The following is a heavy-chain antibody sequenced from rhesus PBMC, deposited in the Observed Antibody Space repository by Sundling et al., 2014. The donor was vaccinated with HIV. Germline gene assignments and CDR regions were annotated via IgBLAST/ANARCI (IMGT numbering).Heavy chain of an antibody. CDR3: TGSITRMITVTITPRDFDY. J-gene: IGHJ4*01. V-gene: IGHV3-136*01. CDR2: ISSASVYI. D-gene: IGHD3-9*01. CDR1: GFTFSSYG. Sequence: EVQLVESGEAWSSLEGPVRLSCAASGFTFSSYGMSWVRQAPGKGLEWVSSISSASVYIYYADSVKGRFTISRDNAKNSLSLQMNSLRAEDTAVYYCTGSITRMITVTITPRDFDYWGRGSPGHRLL.